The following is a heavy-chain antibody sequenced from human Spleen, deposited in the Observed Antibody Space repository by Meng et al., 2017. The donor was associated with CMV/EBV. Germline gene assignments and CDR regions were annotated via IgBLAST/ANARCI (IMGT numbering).Heavy chain of an antibody. Sequence: GESLKISCAASGFTLSSYAMCWVRQAPGKGLEWVSIISVSGGSTNYADSVKGRFTVSRDSSKNTLYLQMNNLRAEDSAVYYCAKSIVVVVAASYFDYWGQGTVVTVSS. CDR3: AKSIVVVVAASYFDY. CDR2: ISVSGGST. J-gene: IGHJ4*02. D-gene: IGHD2-15*01. CDR1: GFTLSSYA. V-gene: IGHV3-23*01.